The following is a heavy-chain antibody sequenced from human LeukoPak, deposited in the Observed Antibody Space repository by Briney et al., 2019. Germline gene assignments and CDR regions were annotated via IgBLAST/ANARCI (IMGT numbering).Heavy chain of an antibody. J-gene: IGHJ6*03. Sequence: GGSLRLSCAASGFTFSSYGMHGVRQAPGKGLEWVAVIWYDGSNKYYADSVKGRFTISRDNSKNTLYLQMNSLRAEDTAVYYCAKDPYGYVTYYYYYMDVCGKGTTVTVSS. CDR2: IWYDGSNK. V-gene: IGHV3-33*06. D-gene: IGHD5-18*01. CDR3: AKDPYGYVTYYYYYMDV. CDR1: GFTFSSYG.